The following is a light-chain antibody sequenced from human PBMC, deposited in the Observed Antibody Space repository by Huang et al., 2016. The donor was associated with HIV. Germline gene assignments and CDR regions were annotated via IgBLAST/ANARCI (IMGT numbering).Light chain of an antibody. V-gene: IGKV1-33*01. Sequence: DIQMTQSPSSLSASVGDRVTITCQASQDISNYVNWYQQKPGKAPKLLIYDASNLEKGDPARCSGSGSGTDFTFTISSLQPEDIATYYCQQYDNLPVTFGRGTKVDIK. CDR2: DAS. J-gene: IGKJ3*01. CDR1: QDISNY. CDR3: QQYDNLPVT.